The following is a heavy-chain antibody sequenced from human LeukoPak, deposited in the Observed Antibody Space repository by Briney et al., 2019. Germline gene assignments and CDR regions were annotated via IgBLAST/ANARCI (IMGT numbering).Heavy chain of an antibody. Sequence: GGSLRLSCAASGFTFSSYAMSWVRQAPGKGLEWVSGISYSGSYTYYADSVKGRFTTSRDTSKNTVYLQMSSLRDEDTAVYYCAKDLKYSYGVDYWGQGTLVTVSS. D-gene: IGHD5-18*01. CDR2: ISYSGSYT. CDR1: GFTFSSYA. J-gene: IGHJ4*02. CDR3: AKDLKYSYGVDY. V-gene: IGHV3-23*01.